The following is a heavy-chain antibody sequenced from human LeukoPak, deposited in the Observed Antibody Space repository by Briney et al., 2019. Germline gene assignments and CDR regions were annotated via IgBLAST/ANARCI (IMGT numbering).Heavy chain of an antibody. Sequence: PGGSLRLSCAASGFTFSSYTMSWVRQAPGKGLEWVSAISGSGGRTYYADSVKGRFTSSRDNSKNTLYVQMNSLRVEDTAVYYCVKDPIWGNWNDVGDRSYWGQGTLVTVPS. D-gene: IGHD1-20*01. V-gene: IGHV3-23*01. J-gene: IGHJ4*02. CDR1: GFTFSSYT. CDR2: ISGSGGRT. CDR3: VKDPIWGNWNDVGDRSY.